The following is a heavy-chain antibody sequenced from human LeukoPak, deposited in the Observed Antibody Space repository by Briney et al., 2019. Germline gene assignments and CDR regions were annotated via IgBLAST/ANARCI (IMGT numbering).Heavy chain of an antibody. Sequence: PGGSLRLSCAASGFTFSSYSMNWVRQAPGKELEWVSSISSSSYIYYADSVKGRFTISRDNAKNSLYLQMNSLRAEDTAVYYCARADWNDVRGDWGQGTLVTVSS. V-gene: IGHV3-21*01. J-gene: IGHJ4*02. CDR2: ISSSSYI. CDR1: GFTFSSYS. D-gene: IGHD1-1*01. CDR3: ARADWNDVRGD.